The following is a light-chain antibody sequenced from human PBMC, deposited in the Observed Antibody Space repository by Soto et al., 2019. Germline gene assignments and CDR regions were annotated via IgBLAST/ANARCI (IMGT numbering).Light chain of an antibody. J-gene: IGKJ1*01. Sequence: DIVLTQSPLSLPVTPGEPASISCRSSQSLLHSNGNIYLDWYLQKPGQSPQLLIYLGSIRASGVSDRFSGSGSGTDFTLKITRVEAEDVGVYYCMQAIQAPRTFGVGTKVEIK. CDR1: QSLLHSNGNIY. CDR2: LGS. CDR3: MQAIQAPRT. V-gene: IGKV2-28*01.